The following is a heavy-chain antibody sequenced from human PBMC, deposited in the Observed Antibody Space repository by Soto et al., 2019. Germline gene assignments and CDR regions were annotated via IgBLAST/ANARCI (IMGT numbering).Heavy chain of an antibody. CDR1: GFSVSSNY. V-gene: IGHV3-53*01. CDR2: IYSGDSI. J-gene: IGHJ4*02. Sequence: GGSLRLSCAASGFSVSSNYMSWVRQAPGKGLEWVSVIYSGDSIYYADSVKGRFTIFRDNSKNTLYLQMNSLRAEDTAVYYCALFYGSGPYYFDQWGQGTLVTVSS. D-gene: IGHD3-10*01. CDR3: ALFYGSGPYYFDQ.